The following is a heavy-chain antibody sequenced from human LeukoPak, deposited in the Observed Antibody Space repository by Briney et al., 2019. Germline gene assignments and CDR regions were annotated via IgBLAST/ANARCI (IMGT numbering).Heavy chain of an antibody. D-gene: IGHD6-13*01. CDR1: GFTFSSYE. J-gene: IGHJ4*02. CDR2: ISSSSSYI. CDR3: ASTGVAAAGTDY. V-gene: IGHV3-21*01. Sequence: KPGGSLRLSCAASGFTFSSYEMNWVRQAPGKGLEWVSSISSSSSYIYYADSVKGRFTISRDNAKNSLYLQMNSLRAEDTAVYYCASTGVAAAGTDYWGQGTLVTVSS.